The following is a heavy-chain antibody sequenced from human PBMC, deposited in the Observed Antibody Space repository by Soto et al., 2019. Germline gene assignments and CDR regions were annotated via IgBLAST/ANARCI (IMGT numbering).Heavy chain of an antibody. CDR1: GGSVSSSNW. J-gene: IGHJ3*02. CDR3: ARVPGVVVSADDAFDI. D-gene: IGHD2-21*02. Sequence: QVQLQESGPGLVKPSGTLSLTCAVSGGSVSSSNWWSWVRQSPGKGLEWMGEIYHSGSAHYNPSLKSLAPISLDKSKNQFSLRLTSVTAADTAVYYCARVPGVVVSADDAFDIWGPGTRVIVSS. V-gene: IGHV4-4*02. CDR2: IYHSGSA.